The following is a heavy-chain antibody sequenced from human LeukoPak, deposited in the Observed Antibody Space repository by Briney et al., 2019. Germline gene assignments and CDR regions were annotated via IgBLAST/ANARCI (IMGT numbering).Heavy chain of an antibody. J-gene: IGHJ2*01. Sequence: PSETLSLTCAVYGGSFSGYYWSWIRQPPGKGLEWIGEINHSGSTNYNPSLKSRVIISVDTSKNQFSLKLSSVTAAGTAVYYCARGSRGIAAAGTHRPTYFDLWGRGTLVTVSS. CDR2: INHSGST. CDR1: GGSFSGYY. CDR3: ARGSRGIAAAGTHRPTYFDL. D-gene: IGHD6-13*01. V-gene: IGHV4-34*01.